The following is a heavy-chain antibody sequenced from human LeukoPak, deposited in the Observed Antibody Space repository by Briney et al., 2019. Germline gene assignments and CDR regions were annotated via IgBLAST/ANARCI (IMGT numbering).Heavy chain of an antibody. CDR1: GFTFSSYS. CDR2: ISSSSSYI. J-gene: IGHJ6*03. V-gene: IGHV3-21*01. D-gene: IGHD4-17*01. CDR3: ARGSYDYGDYVHYYYYYMDV. Sequence: GGSLRLSCAASGFTFSSYSMNWVRQPPGKGLEWVSSISSSSSYIYYADSVKGRFTISRDNAKNSLYLQMNSLRAEDTAVYYCARGSYDYGDYVHYYYYYMDVWGKGTTVTVSS.